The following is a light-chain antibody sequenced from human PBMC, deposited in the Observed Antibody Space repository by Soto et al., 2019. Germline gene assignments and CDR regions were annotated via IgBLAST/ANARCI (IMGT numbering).Light chain of an antibody. J-gene: IGLJ1*01. V-gene: IGLV1-44*01. CDR2: SNN. CDR3: AAWDDSLNGFYV. Sequence: QSVLTQPPSASGTPGQRVTISCSGSSSNIGSNTVNWYQQLPGTAPNLLIYSNNQRPSGVPDRFSGSKSGTSASLAISGLQSEGEADYYCAAWDDSLNGFYVFGTGTKVTVL. CDR1: SSNIGSNT.